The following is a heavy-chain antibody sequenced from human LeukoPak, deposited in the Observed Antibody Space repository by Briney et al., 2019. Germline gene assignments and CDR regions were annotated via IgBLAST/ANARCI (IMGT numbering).Heavy chain of an antibody. CDR2: IMPLFGTA. CDR1: GGTFNNSA. CDR3: ARDVHGDYGSGWFDP. D-gene: IGHD4-17*01. Sequence: SVKVSCKTSGGTFNNSAISWVRQAPGQGLEWLGGIMPLFGTAGYAQKFQGRVTITEDESTRTVYLELTSLTSDDTAVYYCARDVHGDYGSGWFDPWGQGTLASVSS. V-gene: IGHV1-69*13. J-gene: IGHJ5*02.